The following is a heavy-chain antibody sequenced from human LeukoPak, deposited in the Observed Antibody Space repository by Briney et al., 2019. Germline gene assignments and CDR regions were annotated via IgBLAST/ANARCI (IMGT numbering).Heavy chain of an antibody. D-gene: IGHD6-13*01. Sequence: GGSLRLSCAGAEFTLSNYWMSWVRQAPGKGLEWVANIRQDGNEKYYVDSVKGRFTISRDNAKSSLYLQMNSLRVEDTAVYYCARLRAAQTYDYWGQGTLVTVSS. J-gene: IGHJ4*02. CDR2: IRQDGNEK. V-gene: IGHV3-7*04. CDR3: ARLRAAQTYDY. CDR1: EFTLSNYW.